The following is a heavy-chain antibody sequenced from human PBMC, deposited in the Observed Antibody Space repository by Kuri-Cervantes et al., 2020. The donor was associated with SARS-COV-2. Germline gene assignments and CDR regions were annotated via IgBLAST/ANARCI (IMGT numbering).Heavy chain of an antibody. D-gene: IGHD2-8*01. J-gene: IGHJ2*01. V-gene: IGHV3-21*01. CDR2: ISSSGSYK. CDR1: GFSFSSYS. CDR3: ARGGHFTNGVSFGDFYFGL. Sequence: GESLKISCTTSGFSFSSYSMSWVRQAPERRLEWVSYISSSGSYKYYADSVKGRFTISRDKTENSLYLQMNSMSAEDTAVYYCARGGHFTNGVSFGDFYFGLWGRGALVTVSS.